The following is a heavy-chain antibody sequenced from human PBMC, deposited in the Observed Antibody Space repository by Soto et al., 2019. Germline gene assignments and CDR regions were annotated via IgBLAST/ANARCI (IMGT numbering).Heavy chain of an antibody. Sequence: QLQLQESGSGLVKPSQTLSLTCAVSGGSISSGGYSWSWIRQPPGKRLEWIGYIYHSGSTYYNPSLKSRDTISVDRSKNQFSLKLSSVTAADTAVYYCASGGVLERSFDYWGQGTLVTVSS. CDR1: GGSISSGGYS. CDR2: IYHSGST. V-gene: IGHV4-30-2*01. D-gene: IGHD3-3*01. J-gene: IGHJ4*02. CDR3: ASGGVLERSFDY.